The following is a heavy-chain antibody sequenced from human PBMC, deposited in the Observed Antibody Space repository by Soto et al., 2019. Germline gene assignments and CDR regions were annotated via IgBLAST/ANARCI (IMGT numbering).Heavy chain of an antibody. CDR1: GFTFSIYW. D-gene: IGHD1-26*01. J-gene: IGHJ4*02. CDR2: INADGSST. Sequence: GSLRLSCAASGFTFSIYWMHWVRQAPGKGLVWVSRINADGSSTSYADSVKGRVTISRDTARNMMYLQINSLRAEDTAVYYCAREIVTSGEYYFDSWGQGT. V-gene: IGHV3-74*01. CDR3: AREIVTSGEYYFDS.